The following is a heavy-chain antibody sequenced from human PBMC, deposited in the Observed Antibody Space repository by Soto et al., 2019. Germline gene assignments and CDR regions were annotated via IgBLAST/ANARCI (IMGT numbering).Heavy chain of an antibody. CDR1: GYTFTIHD. CDR2: LNPHSGKA. V-gene: IGHV1-8*01. J-gene: IGHJ4*02. Sequence: ASVKVSCKASGYTFTIHDIHWVRQAPGQGLEWMAGLNPHSGKAAYAQRFQGRLTMTGNASTSTAYMELSGLRSEDTAMYYCARVSSIADSRSSDSWGQGTLFTVSS. D-gene: IGHD6-6*01. CDR3: ARVSSIADSRSSDS.